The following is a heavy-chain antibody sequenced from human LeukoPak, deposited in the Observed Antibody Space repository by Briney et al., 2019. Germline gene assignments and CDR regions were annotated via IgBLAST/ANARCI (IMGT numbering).Heavy chain of an antibody. Sequence: GGSLRLSCAASGFTFSSYWMSWVRQAPGKGLQWVADINRDGSEIYYYVDYVKGRFTISRDNGRNSLFLQMSSLRAEDTGLYSCARDLSPTAARKDYWGQGTLVTVSS. CDR1: GFTFSSYW. J-gene: IGHJ4*02. CDR3: ARDLSPTAARKDY. D-gene: IGHD6-6*01. V-gene: IGHV3-7*01. CDR2: INRDGSEIY.